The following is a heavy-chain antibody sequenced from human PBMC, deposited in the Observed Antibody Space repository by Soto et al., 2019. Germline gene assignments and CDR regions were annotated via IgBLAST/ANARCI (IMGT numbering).Heavy chain of an antibody. CDR1: GWTLSYSF. CDR3: AVTGTYNWFDP. J-gene: IGHJ5*02. V-gene: IGHV4-34*08. D-gene: IGHD7-27*01. CDR2: IHHSGIS. Sequence: PSDPLSPTFIVSGWTLSYSFWNWMRQPPGLGLEWIGEIHHSGISNYNPSLKSRVTMSVDTSKNQFSLKMTSVTAADTAVYYCAVTGTYNWFDPWGQGTLVTVSS.